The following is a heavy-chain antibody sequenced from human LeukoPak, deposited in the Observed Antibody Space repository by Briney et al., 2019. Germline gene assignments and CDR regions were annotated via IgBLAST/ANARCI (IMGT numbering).Heavy chain of an antibody. J-gene: IGHJ4*02. CDR1: GFTFSSYA. V-gene: IGHV3-64*01. Sequence: PGGSLRLSCAASGFTFSSYAMHWVRQAPGKGLEYVSAISSNGGSTYYANSVKGRFTISRDNAKNSLYLQMNSLRAEDTAVYYCARVGGNYGDYWGYFDYWGQGTLVTVSS. CDR2: ISSNGGST. CDR3: ARVGGNYGDYWGYFDY. D-gene: IGHD4-17*01.